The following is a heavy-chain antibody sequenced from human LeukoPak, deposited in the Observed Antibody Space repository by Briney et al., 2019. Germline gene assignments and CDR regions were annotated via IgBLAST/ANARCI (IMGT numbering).Heavy chain of an antibody. CDR2: IYYSGST. CDR3: ARDQGLGYYYYMDV. J-gene: IGHJ6*03. V-gene: IGHV4-30-4*08. Sequence: SETLSLTCTVSGGSISRGDYYWSWIRQPPGKGLEWIGYIYYSGSTYYNPSLKSRITISLDTSKNHFSLKPSYVTAADTAVYYCARDQGLGYYYYMDVWGKGTTVTVSS. D-gene: IGHD3-10*01. CDR1: GGSISRGDYY.